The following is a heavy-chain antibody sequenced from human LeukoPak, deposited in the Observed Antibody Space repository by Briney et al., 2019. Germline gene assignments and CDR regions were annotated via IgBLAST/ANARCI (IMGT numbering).Heavy chain of an antibody. V-gene: IGHV1-2*02. CDR3: ARDLSSYYDSSGYYDY. D-gene: IGHD3-22*01. CDR2: INPNSGGT. J-gene: IGHJ4*02. CDR1: GYTFTGYY. Sequence: GASVKVFCKASGYTFTGYYMHWVRQAPGQGLEWMGWINPNSGGTNYAQKFQGRVTMTRDTSISTAYMELSRLRSDDTAVYYCARDLSSYYDSSGYYDYWGQGTLVTVSS.